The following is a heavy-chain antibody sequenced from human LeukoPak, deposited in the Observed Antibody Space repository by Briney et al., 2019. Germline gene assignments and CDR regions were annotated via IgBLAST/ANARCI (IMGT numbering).Heavy chain of an antibody. CDR2: MHDDGRT. CDR1: GGSINGNY. J-gene: IGHJ5*02. V-gene: IGHV4-59*01. CDR3: ARVFRGAVTANWFDI. D-gene: IGHD2-21*02. Sequence: PSETLSLSCTVSGGSINGNYWTWIRKPPGKGLEWIGFMHDDGRTNYNPSLTSRVSLSIDKSTNEFSLNLRSVTAADTAVYYCARVFRGAVTANWFDIWGQGTLVTVSA.